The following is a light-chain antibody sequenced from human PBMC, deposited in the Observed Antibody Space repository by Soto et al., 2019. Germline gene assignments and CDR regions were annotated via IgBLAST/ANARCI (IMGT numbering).Light chain of an antibody. CDR3: QQSHGIPYT. Sequence: DLQMTQSPSSLSASVGDRVTITCRASQTISTYLNWYQQKPGKAPKLLIYAASTLQSGVPSRFSGRGSGTDFTLTINSLQPEDFATYYCQQSHGIPYTFGQGTKLEL. V-gene: IGKV1-39*01. J-gene: IGKJ2*01. CDR2: AAS. CDR1: QTISTY.